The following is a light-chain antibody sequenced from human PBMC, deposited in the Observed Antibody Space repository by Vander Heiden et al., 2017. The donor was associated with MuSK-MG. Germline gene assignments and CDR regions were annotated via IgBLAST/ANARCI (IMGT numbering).Light chain of an antibody. Sequence: DIEMTQSPRTLSASVGDRVIITCRASQIIGSWLAWYQQKPGKAPTLLIYDASSLESGVPSRFSGSGSGTEFTLTISSLQPDDFATYYCQQYNNYSWTFGQGTKVXIK. CDR3: QQYNNYSWT. V-gene: IGKV1-5*01. J-gene: IGKJ1*01. CDR2: DAS. CDR1: QIIGSW.